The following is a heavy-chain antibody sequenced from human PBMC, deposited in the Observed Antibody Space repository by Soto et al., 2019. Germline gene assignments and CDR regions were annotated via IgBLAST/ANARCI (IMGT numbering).Heavy chain of an antibody. CDR2: IWYDGSNK. CDR3: ARGPIAAAALDY. D-gene: IGHD6-13*01. Sequence: QVQLVESGGGVVQPGRSLRLSCAASGFTFSSYGMHWVRQAPGKGLEWVAVIWYDGSNKYYADSVKGRFTISRDNSKNTLYLQMNSLRAKDTAVYYCARGPIAAAALDYWGQGTLVTVSS. J-gene: IGHJ4*02. CDR1: GFTFSSYG. V-gene: IGHV3-33*01.